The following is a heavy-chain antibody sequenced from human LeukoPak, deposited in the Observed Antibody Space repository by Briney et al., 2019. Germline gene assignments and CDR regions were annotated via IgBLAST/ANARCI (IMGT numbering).Heavy chain of an antibody. CDR1: GFAFSNYW. V-gene: IGHV3-7*01. CDR3: ASSPRRYQPPEPGY. CDR2: INQDGDEK. J-gene: IGHJ4*02. Sequence: GGSLRLSCAASGFAFSNYWMTWVRQAPGKGLEWVDNINQDGDEKYYVDSVKGRITISRDNAKNSLYLQMNNLRVDDTAVYYCASSPRRYQPPEPGYWGQGTLVTVSS. D-gene: IGHD2-2*01.